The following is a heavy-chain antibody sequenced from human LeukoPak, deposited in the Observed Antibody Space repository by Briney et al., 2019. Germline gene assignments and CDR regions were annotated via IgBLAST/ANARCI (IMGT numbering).Heavy chain of an antibody. CDR3: ARDVCSSTSCYYPPRVGFDY. CDR1: GYTFTSYG. Sequence: ASVKVSCKASGYTFTSYGISWVRQAPGQGLEWMGWISAYNGNTNYAQKLQGRVTMTTDTSTSTAYMELGSLRSDDTAVYYCARDVCSSTSCYYPPRVGFDYWGQGTLVTVSS. CDR2: ISAYNGNT. D-gene: IGHD2-2*01. J-gene: IGHJ4*02. V-gene: IGHV1-18*01.